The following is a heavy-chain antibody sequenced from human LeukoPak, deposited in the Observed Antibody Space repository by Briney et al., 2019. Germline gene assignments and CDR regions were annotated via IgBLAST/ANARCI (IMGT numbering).Heavy chain of an antibody. J-gene: IGHJ4*02. Sequence: GESLKISCKGSGYSFTSYWIGWVRQMPGKGLEWMGIIYPGDSDTRYSPSFQGQVTISADKSISTAYLQWSSLKAPDTAMYYCARHSRGTAMVLYFDYWGQGTLVTVSS. CDR3: ARHSRGTAMVLYFDY. V-gene: IGHV5-51*01. D-gene: IGHD5-18*01. CDR1: GYSFTSYW. CDR2: IYPGDSDT.